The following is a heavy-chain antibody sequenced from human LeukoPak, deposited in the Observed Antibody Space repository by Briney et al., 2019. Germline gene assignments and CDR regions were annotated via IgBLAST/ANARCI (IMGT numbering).Heavy chain of an antibody. Sequence: GGSLRLSCAAYGFTFSSYSMNWVRQAPGKGLEWVSFISTSSSYIYYADSVKGRFTISRDNSKNTLFLQMNSLRAEDTAMYYCAKDRDYYDSSGYDYWGQGTLVTVSS. CDR1: GFTFSSYS. CDR2: ISTSSSYI. CDR3: AKDRDYYDSSGYDY. J-gene: IGHJ4*02. V-gene: IGHV3-21*01. D-gene: IGHD3-22*01.